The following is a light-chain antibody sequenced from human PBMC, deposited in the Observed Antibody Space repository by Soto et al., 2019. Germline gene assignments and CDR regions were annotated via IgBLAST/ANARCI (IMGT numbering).Light chain of an antibody. Sequence: DIQMTQSPSSVSASVGDIVTITFRASQGVSSWLAWYQQKPGKAPELLIYKASTLKSGVPSRFSGSGSGTDFTLTISNLQPEDCAIYFCQQANSFPITFGQGTRLEIK. CDR1: QGVSSW. J-gene: IGKJ5*01. CDR2: KAS. CDR3: QQANSFPIT. V-gene: IGKV1-12*01.